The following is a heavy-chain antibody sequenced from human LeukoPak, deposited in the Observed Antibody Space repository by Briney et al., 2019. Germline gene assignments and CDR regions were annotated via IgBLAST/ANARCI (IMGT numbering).Heavy chain of an antibody. D-gene: IGHD1-26*01. CDR2: IYYSGST. Sequence: KPSETLSLTCTVSGGSISSYYWSWIRQPPGKGLEWIGYIYYSGSTNYNPSLKSRVTISVDTSKNQFSLKLSSVTAADTAVYYCARAEWELEGHFDYWGQGTLVTVSS. CDR3: ARAEWELEGHFDY. J-gene: IGHJ4*02. CDR1: GGSISSYY. V-gene: IGHV4-59*08.